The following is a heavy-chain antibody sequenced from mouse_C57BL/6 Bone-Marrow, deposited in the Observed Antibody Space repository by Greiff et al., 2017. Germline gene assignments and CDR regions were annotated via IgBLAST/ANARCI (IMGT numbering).Heavy chain of an antibody. CDR3: ARRDNTAVVVDY. Sequence: EVMLVESGGGLVKPGGSLKLSCAASGFTFSDYGMHWVRQAPEKGLEWVAYISSGSSTIYYADTVKGRFTISRDNTKNTLFLQMTSLRSEDTAIYYCARRDNTAVVVDYWGQGTTLTVSS. J-gene: IGHJ2*01. V-gene: IGHV5-17*01. CDR1: GFTFSDYG. D-gene: IGHD1-1*01. CDR2: ISSGSSTI.